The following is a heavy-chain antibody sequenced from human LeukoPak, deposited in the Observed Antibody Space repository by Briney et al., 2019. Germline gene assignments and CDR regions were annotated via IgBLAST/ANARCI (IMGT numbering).Heavy chain of an antibody. Sequence: PGESLKISCKGSGYSFTSYWIGWVRQMPGKGLEWMGIIYPGDSDTRYSPSFQGQVTISADKSISTAYLQWSSLKASDTAMYYCARLFGSGYSSSPLSEYWGQGTLVTVSS. CDR1: GYSFTSYW. J-gene: IGHJ4*02. V-gene: IGHV5-51*01. D-gene: IGHD6-13*01. CDR3: ARLFGSGYSSSPLSEY. CDR2: IYPGDSDT.